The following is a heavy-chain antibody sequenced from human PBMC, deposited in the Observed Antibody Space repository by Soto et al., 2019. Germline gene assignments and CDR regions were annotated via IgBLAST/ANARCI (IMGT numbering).Heavy chain of an antibody. CDR2: IRNKANNYTT. CDR1: GFTFSDPY. V-gene: IGHV3-72*01. Sequence: EVQLVESGGDLVQPGGSLRLSCVASGFTFSDPYMDWVRQAPGKGLEWVGRIRNKANNYTTEYAASVKGRFSISRYDSQISLYLQLNRLKTEHTAVYFCAREGAVYFFASWGRGTPVTVPS. J-gene: IGHJ4*02. D-gene: IGHD3-16*01. CDR3: AREGAVYFFAS.